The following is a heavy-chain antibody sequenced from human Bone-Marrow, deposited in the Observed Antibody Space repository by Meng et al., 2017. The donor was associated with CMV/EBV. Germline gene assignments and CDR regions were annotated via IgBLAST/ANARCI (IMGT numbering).Heavy chain of an antibody. CDR2: ISYDGSNK. CDR3: ARDGDYYDSSGPFFGYYFDY. V-gene: IGHV3-30-3*01. D-gene: IGHD3-22*01. CDR1: GFTSSSYA. J-gene: IGHJ4*02. Sequence: GESLKISCAASGFTSSSYAMHWVRQAPGKGLEWVAVISYDGSNKYYADSVKGRFTISRDNSKNTLYLQMNSLRAEDTAVYYCARDGDYYDSSGPFFGYYFDYWGQGTLVTVSS.